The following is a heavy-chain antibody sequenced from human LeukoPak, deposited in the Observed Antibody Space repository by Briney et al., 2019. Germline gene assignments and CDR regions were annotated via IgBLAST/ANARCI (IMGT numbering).Heavy chain of an antibody. CDR2: IYSDGTT. CDR1: GFTVSSHY. Sequence: GGSLRLSCAASGFTVSSHYMSWVRQAPGKGLEWVSVIYSDGTTYYADSVRGRFTISRDNSENTLFLQMNSLRVEDTAVYYCSRNDAFDIWGQGTMVTVSS. J-gene: IGHJ3*02. V-gene: IGHV3-53*01. CDR3: SRNDAFDI.